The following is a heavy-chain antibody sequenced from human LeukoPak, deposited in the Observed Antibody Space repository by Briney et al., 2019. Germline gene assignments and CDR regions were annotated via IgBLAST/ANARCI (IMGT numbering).Heavy chain of an antibody. CDR1: GGSISSGTNY. J-gene: IGHJ4*02. V-gene: IGHV4-31*11. D-gene: IGHD3-10*01. Sequence: SETLSLTCAVSGGSISSGTNYWGWIRQRPGKGLEWIGSIYYSGSTYYNPSLKSRLTISIDTSKNQFSLKLNSVTAADTAVYFCARSQNYYGSGDYWSQGTLVTVSS. CDR2: IYYSGST. CDR3: ARSQNYYGSGDY.